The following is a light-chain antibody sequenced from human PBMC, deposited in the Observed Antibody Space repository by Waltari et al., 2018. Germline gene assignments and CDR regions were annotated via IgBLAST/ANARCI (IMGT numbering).Light chain of an antibody. CDR2: WAS. CDR3: QQYYSTPWT. CDR1: QSVLYSSNNKNY. V-gene: IGKV4-1*01. J-gene: IGKJ1*01. Sequence: DIVMTQYPDSLAVSLGERATINCKSSQSVLYSSNNKNYLAWYQQKPGQPPKLLISWASTRESGVPDRFGGSGSGTDFTLTISSLQAEDVAVYYCQQYYSTPWTFGQGTKVEIK.